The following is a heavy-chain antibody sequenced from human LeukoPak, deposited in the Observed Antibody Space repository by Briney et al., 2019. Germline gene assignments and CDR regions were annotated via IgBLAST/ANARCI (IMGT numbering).Heavy chain of an antibody. D-gene: IGHD1-26*01. J-gene: IGHJ5*02. CDR3: ARDHSGSYSNWFEP. CDR2: INHSGST. V-gene: IGHV4-34*01. CDR1: GCSFSGYY. Sequence: SETLSLTCAVYGCSFSGYYWSWIRQPPGKGLEWIGEINHSGSTNYNPSLKSRVTISVATSKNQFSLKLSSVTAADTAVYYGARDHSGSYSNWFEPWGQGTLVTVSS.